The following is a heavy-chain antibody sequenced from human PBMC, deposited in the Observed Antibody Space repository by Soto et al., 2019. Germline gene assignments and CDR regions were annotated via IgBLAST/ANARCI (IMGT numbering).Heavy chain of an antibody. CDR2: ISYDGSNK. CDR3: AKGGDYGSGSSFFGY. D-gene: IGHD3-10*01. V-gene: IGHV3-30*18. CDR1: GFTFSSYD. Sequence: QVQLVESGGGVVQPGRSLRLSCAASGFTFSSYDMHWVRQAPGKGLEWVAVISYDGSNKYYADSVKGRFTISRDNSKNTLYLQMNRLRAEDTAVYYCAKGGDYGSGSSFFGYWGQGTLVTVSS. J-gene: IGHJ4*02.